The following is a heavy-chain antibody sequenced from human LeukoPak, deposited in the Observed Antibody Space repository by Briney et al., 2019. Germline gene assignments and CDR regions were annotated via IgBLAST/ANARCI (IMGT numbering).Heavy chain of an antibody. CDR3: ARSYGAYSAYY. Sequence: SETLSLTCTVSGGSISSYYCIWIRQPPGKGLEWIGYIYNSGSTNYNPSLKSRVTISVDTSKNQFSLKLSSVTAADTAVYYCARSYGAYSAYYWGQGTLVTVSS. J-gene: IGHJ4*02. CDR1: GGSISSYY. D-gene: IGHD4-17*01. CDR2: IYNSGST. V-gene: IGHV4-59*01.